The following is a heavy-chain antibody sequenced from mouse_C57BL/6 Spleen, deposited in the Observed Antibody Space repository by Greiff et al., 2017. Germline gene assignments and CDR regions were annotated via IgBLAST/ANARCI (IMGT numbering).Heavy chain of an antibody. CDR3: AREALGRYFDV. V-gene: IGHV1-69*01. J-gene: IGHJ1*03. CDR2: IDPSDSYT. CDR1: GYTFTSYW. Sequence: VQLQQPGAELVMPGASVKLSCKASGYTFTSYWMHWVKQRPGQGLEWIGEIDPSDSYTNYNQKFKGKSTLTVDKSSSTAYMQLSSLTSEDSAVYYCAREALGRYFDVWGTGTTVTVSS. D-gene: IGHD4-1*01.